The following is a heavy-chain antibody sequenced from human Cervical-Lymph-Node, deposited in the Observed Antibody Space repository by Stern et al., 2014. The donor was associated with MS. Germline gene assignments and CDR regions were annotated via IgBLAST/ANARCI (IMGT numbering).Heavy chain of an antibody. CDR1: GGTFSSHA. CDR2: FIPIFGTV. V-gene: IGHV1-69*01. CDR3: ARDQIPYYYYGMDV. D-gene: IGHD2-2*02. J-gene: IGHJ6*02. Sequence: MQLVESGAEVKKPGSSVKVSCQTSGGTFSSHAINWVRQAPGPGLEWMGGFIPIFGTVDYAQKFQGRLTITADESTNTAYMELSSLRSEDTAVYYCARDQIPYYYYGMDVWGQGTTVTVSS.